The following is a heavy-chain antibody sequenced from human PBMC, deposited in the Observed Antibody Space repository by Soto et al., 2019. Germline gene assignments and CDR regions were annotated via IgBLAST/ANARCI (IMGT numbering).Heavy chain of an antibody. J-gene: IGHJ4*02. Sequence: QVQLQESGPGLVKPSQTLSLTCTVSGGSINSGGYCGSGIRQHPGKGLDWIGCISYGGSTSYNPSLKSRVTISVDTSKNQFSLKLTSVTAADTAVYYCSRGILVWGQGALITVSS. CDR2: ISYGGST. CDR3: SRGILV. D-gene: IGHD5-18*01. CDR1: GGSINSGGYC. V-gene: IGHV4-31*03.